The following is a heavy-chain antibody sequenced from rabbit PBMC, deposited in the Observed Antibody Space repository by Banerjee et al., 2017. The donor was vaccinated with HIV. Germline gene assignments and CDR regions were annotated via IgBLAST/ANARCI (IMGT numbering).Heavy chain of an antibody. CDR1: GFDLSSYYY. D-gene: IGHD8-1*01. Sequence: QSLEESGGDLVKPGASLTLTCTASGFDLSSYYYMCWVRQAPGKGLEWIACIYADSSGSTDYASWAKGRFTISKTSSTTVTLQMTSLTAADTATYFCARDGYAGNNYADWLDLWGPGTLVTVS. J-gene: IGHJ5*01. CDR2: IYADSSGST. CDR3: ARDGYAGNNYADWLDL. V-gene: IGHV1S40*01.